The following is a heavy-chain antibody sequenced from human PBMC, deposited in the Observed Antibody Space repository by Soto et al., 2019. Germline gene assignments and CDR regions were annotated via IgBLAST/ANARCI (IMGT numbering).Heavy chain of an antibody. CDR3: ARGSRVTAISRYAFDI. CDR2: IWYDGSNK. CDR1: GFTFSSYG. D-gene: IGHD2-21*02. J-gene: IGHJ3*02. V-gene: IGHV3-33*01. Sequence: GGSLRLSCAASGFTFSSYGMHWVRQAPGKGLEWVAVIWYDGSNKYYADSVKGRFTIPRDNSKNTLYLQMNSLRAEDTAVYYCARGSRVTAISRYAFDIWGQGTMVTVSS.